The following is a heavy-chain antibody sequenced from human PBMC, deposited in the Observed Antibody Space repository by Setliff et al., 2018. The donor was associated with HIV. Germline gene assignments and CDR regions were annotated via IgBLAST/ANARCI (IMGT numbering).Heavy chain of an antibody. CDR2: INAGNGNT. V-gene: IGHV1-3*01. Sequence: ASVKVSCKASGYTFTIHAMHWVRQAPGQGLEWMGWINAGNGNTKYSQKFQGRVTLTRNTSISTAYMELSSLRSEDTAVYSCARVATVSHPGDYFDYWGQGTLVTVSS. CDR1: GYTFTIHA. D-gene: IGHD4-4*01. J-gene: IGHJ4*02. CDR3: ARVATVSHPGDYFDY.